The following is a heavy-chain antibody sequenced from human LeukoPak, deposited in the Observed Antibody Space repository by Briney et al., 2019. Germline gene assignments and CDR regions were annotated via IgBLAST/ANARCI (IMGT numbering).Heavy chain of an antibody. Sequence: PSETLSLTCTVSGGSISSYYWSWIRQPAGKGLEWIGRIYTSGSTNYNPSLKSRVTMSVDTSKNQFSLKLSSVIAADTAVYYCARVLHDFWSGYRDYFDYWGQGTLVTVSS. CDR1: GGSISSYY. D-gene: IGHD3-3*01. CDR3: ARVLHDFWSGYRDYFDY. V-gene: IGHV4-4*07. CDR2: IYTSGST. J-gene: IGHJ4*02.